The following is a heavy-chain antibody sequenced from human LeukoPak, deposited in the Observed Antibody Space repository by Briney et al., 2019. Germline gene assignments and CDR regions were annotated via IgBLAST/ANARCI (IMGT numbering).Heavy chain of an antibody. CDR3: ASGGGGYDSSGYFDY. J-gene: IGHJ4*02. D-gene: IGHD3-22*01. CDR1: GYTFTSYY. Sequence: GASVKVSCKASGYTFTSYYMHWVRQAPGQGLEWMGIINPSGGSTSYAQKFQGRVTMTRDMSTSTVYMELSSLRSEDTAVYYCASGGGGYDSSGYFDYWGQGTLVTVSS. CDR2: INPSGGST. V-gene: IGHV1-46*01.